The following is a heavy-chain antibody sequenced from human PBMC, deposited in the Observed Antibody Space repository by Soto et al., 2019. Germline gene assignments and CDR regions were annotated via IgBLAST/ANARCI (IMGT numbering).Heavy chain of an antibody. J-gene: IGHJ4*02. CDR1: GCSMTNHY. V-gene: IGHV4-59*11. CDR3: ARGGWTVDY. CDR2: TYYSGST. Sequence: KTSETLSLTCTVSGCSMTNHYWSWIRQPPGKGLEWIGYTYYSGSTDYNPSLKSRVTISVDTSKNQFFLKLSSVAAAHTAVYYCARGGWTVDYRGQGTLVTVSS. D-gene: IGHD6-19*01.